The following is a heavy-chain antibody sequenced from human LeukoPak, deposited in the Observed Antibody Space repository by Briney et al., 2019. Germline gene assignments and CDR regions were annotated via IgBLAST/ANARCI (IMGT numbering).Heavy chain of an antibody. D-gene: IGHD6-19*01. Sequence: GGSLRLSCAASGFTFSSYAMSWVRQAPGKGLEWVSTISGSGGSTYYADSVKGRFTISRDNSKNTLYLQMNSLRAEDTAIYYCAKLPVSYSSGWSNFDYWGQGTLVTVSS. CDR1: GFTFSSYA. V-gene: IGHV3-23*01. CDR2: ISGSGGST. CDR3: AKLPVSYSSGWSNFDY. J-gene: IGHJ4*02.